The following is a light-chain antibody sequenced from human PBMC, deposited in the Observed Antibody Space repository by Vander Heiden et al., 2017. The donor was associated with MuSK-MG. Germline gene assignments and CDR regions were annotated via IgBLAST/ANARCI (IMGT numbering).Light chain of an antibody. CDR2: AAS. V-gene: IGKV1-9*01. J-gene: IGKJ5*01. CDR3: QQLNSYRIT. Sequence: DLQLTQVSSFLSASVGDRVPITCRASQGISSYLAWYQQKPGKAPKLLIYAASTLQSGVPSRFSGSGSGTEFTLTISSLQPEDFATYYCQQLNSYRITFGQGTRLEIK. CDR1: QGISSY.